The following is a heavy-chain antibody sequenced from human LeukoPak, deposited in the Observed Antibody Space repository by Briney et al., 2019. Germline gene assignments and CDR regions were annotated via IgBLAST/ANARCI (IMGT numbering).Heavy chain of an antibody. CDR1: GFTFSNYW. CDR2: IDNAGSIT. Sequence: AGGSLRLSCAASGFTFSNYWIHWVRQAPGKGLVWVSRIDNAGSITTYADSVEGRFTISRDNAENTLYLQMNSLRVEDTAVYYCVRSAFHAGSGNYYDYWGQGTLVTVSS. V-gene: IGHV3-74*03. CDR3: VRSAFHAGSGNYYDY. J-gene: IGHJ4*02. D-gene: IGHD3-22*01.